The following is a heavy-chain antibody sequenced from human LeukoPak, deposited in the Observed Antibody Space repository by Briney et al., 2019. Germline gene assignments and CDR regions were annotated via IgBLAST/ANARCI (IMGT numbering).Heavy chain of an antibody. V-gene: IGHV4-59*01. CDR2: IYHSGTT. CDR1: GGSITSYF. D-gene: IGHD2/OR15-2a*01. Sequence: SETLSLTCTVSGGSITSYFWSWIRQPPGRRLEWIGYIYHSGTTNYNPSLKSRVTISADTSKNQFPLRLTSVTAADTAVYYCAQKAPFSPTYSQQWGQGTLVTVSS. J-gene: IGHJ1*01. CDR3: AQKAPFSPTYSQQ.